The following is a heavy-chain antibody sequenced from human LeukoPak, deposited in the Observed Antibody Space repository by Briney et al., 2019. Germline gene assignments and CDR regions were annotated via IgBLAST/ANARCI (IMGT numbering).Heavy chain of an antibody. D-gene: IGHD4-11*01. CDR3: AKGLQYDYYYYYYMDV. Sequence: GGSLRLSCAASGFTFSSYSMNWVRQAPGKGLEWVSSISSSSSYIYYADSVKGRFTISRDNSKNTLYLQMNSLRAEDTAVYYCAKGLQYDYYYYYYMDVWGKGTTVTVSS. J-gene: IGHJ6*03. CDR2: ISSSSSYI. CDR1: GFTFSSYS. V-gene: IGHV3-21*04.